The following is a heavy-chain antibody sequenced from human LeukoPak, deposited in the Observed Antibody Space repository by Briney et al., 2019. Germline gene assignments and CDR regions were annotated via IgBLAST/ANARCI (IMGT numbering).Heavy chain of an antibody. CDR2: IIPIFGTA. V-gene: IGHV1-69*13. Sequence: ASVKVSCKASGYTFNTYGISWVRQAPGQGLEWMGGIIPIFGTANYAQKFQGRVTITADESTSTAYMELSSLRSEDTAVYYCARDHGKDIVVAVAATPRLSGMDVWGQGTTVTVSS. CDR1: GYTFNTYG. D-gene: IGHD2-15*01. J-gene: IGHJ6*02. CDR3: ARDHGKDIVVAVAATPRLSGMDV.